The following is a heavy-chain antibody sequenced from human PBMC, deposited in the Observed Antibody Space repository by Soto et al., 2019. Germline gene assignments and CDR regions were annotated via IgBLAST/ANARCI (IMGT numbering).Heavy chain of an antibody. J-gene: IGHJ4*02. V-gene: IGHV3-21*01. CDR2: ISSTTNYI. Sequence: AGGSLRLSCAASGFTFTRYSMNWFRQAPGKGLEWVSSISSTTNYIYYADSMKGRFTVSRDNAKNSVYLEMNSLSAEDTAVYYCARESEDLTPNFDYWGQGTLVTVSS. CDR1: GFTFTRYS. CDR3: ARESEDLTPNFDY.